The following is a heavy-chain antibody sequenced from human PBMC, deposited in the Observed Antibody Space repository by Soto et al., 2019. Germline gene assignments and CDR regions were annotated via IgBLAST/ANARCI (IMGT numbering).Heavy chain of an antibody. Sequence: GESLKISCKGSGYSFTSYWIGWVRQMPGKGLEWMGIIYPGDSDTRYSPSFQGQVTISADKSISTAYLQWSSLKASDTAMYYCARRGIAARIGYGMDVWGQGTTVTVSS. J-gene: IGHJ6*02. CDR1: GYSFTSYW. V-gene: IGHV5-51*01. CDR3: ARRGIAARIGYGMDV. D-gene: IGHD6-6*01. CDR2: IYPGDSDT.